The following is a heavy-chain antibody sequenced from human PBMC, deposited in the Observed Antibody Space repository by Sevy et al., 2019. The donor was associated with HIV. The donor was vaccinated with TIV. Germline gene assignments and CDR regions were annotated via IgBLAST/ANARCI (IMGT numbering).Heavy chain of an antibody. D-gene: IGHD6-19*01. J-gene: IGHJ4*02. CDR2: ISSSSYI. V-gene: IGHV3-21*01. CDR1: GFTFSSSS. CDR3: AREGQWLPDY. Sequence: GGSLRLSCAASGFTFSSSSMNWVRQAPGKGLEWVSSISSSSYIYYADSVKGRFTISRDNAKNSLYLKMNSLRAEDTAVYYCAREGQWLPDYWGQGTLVTVSS.